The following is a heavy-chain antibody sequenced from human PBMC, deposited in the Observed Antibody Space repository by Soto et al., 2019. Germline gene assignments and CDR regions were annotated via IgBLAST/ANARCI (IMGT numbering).Heavy chain of an antibody. CDR3: VRDVSGIVGATADAFDL. CDR2: ISATGYYL. Sequence: EVQLVESGGGLVKPGGSLRLSCVASGFSFNSYAMNWVRQAPGKGPEWVSSISATGYYLYYADSVKGRFTISRDNAKKSLCLQMNILRAEDTAVYYCVRDVSGIVGATADAFDLWGLGTMVTVSS. V-gene: IGHV3-21*01. CDR1: GFSFNSYA. D-gene: IGHD1-26*01. J-gene: IGHJ3*01.